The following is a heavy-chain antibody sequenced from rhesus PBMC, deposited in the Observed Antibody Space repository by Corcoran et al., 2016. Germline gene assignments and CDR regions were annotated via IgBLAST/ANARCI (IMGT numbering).Heavy chain of an antibody. V-gene: IGHV4-160*01. CDR2: VRSGGIT. D-gene: IGHD5-42*01. CDR3: ARQRGYSGYSYNY. CDR1: GGSVSGYW. J-gene: IGHJ4*01. Sequence: QVQLQQWGEGLVKPSETLSLTCAVYGGSVSGYWWGWIRQPPGKGLEWIGRVRSGGITNYNPSLKSRVTISIDTSKNQFSLKLTSVTAADTAVFYCARQRGYSGYSYNYWGQGVLVTVSS.